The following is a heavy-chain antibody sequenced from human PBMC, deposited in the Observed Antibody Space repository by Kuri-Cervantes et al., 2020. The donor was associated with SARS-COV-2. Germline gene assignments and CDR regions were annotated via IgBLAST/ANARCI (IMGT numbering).Heavy chain of an antibody. J-gene: IGHJ4*02. V-gene: IGHV3-30*18. Sequence: GGSLRLSCAASGFTFSSYGMHWVRQAPGKGLEWVAVISYDRSNKYYADSVKGRFTISRDNSKNTLYLQMNSLRAEDTAVYYCAKEYSYGLLTLDYWGQGTLVTVSS. CDR2: ISYDRSNK. CDR1: GFTFSSYG. CDR3: AKEYSYGLLTLDY. D-gene: IGHD5-18*01.